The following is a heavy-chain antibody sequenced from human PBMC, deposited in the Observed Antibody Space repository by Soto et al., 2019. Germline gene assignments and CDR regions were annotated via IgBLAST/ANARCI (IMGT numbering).Heavy chain of an antibody. CDR1: GYTFTSYG. Sequence: ASVKVSCKASGYTFTSYGISWVRQAPGQGLEWMGWISAYNGNTNYAQKLQGRVTMTTDTSTSTAYMELRSLRSDDTAVYYCARIGYYYDSSGYYYVDWFDPWGQGTLVTVSS. CDR3: ARIGYYYDSSGYYYVDWFDP. J-gene: IGHJ5*02. CDR2: ISAYNGNT. V-gene: IGHV1-18*04. D-gene: IGHD3-22*01.